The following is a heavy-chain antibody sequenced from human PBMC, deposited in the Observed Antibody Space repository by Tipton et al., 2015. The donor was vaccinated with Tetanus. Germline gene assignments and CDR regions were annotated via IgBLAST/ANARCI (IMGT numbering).Heavy chain of an antibody. CDR2: IYTSGST. J-gene: IGHJ4*02. V-gene: IGHV4-4*07. CDR3: ARGKHTVTFDY. Sequence: LRLSCTVSGGSISSYYWSWIRQPAGKGLEWIGHIYTSGSTNYNPSLKSRVTMSVDTSKNQFSLKLSSVTAADTAVYYCARGKHTVTFDYWGQGTLVTVSS. D-gene: IGHD4-17*01. CDR1: GGSISSYY.